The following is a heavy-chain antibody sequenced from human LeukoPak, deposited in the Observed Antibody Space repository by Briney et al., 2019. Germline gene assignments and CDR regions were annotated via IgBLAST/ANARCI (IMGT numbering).Heavy chain of an antibody. V-gene: IGHV4-59*01. CDR1: GGSISSYY. D-gene: IGHD3-9*01. CDR2: IYYSGST. Sequence: SETLSLTCTVSGGSISSYYWSWIRQPPGKGLEWIGYIYYSGSTNYNPSLKSRVTISVDTSKNQFSLKLSSVTAADTAVYYCARGGHFDFPFDYWGQGTLVTVSS. J-gene: IGHJ4*02. CDR3: ARGGHFDFPFDY.